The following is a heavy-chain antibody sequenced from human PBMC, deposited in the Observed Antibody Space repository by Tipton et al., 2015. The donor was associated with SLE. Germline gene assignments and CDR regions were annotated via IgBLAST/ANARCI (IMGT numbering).Heavy chain of an antibody. V-gene: IGHV4-61*02. CDR1: GGSISSGSYY. CDR3: ASGGYGSGSHYLGGWFDP. CDR2: IYPSGST. D-gene: IGHD3-10*01. J-gene: IGHJ5*02. Sequence: TLSLTCTVSGGSISSGSYYWSWIRQPAGKGLECIGRIYPSGSTDYNPSLKSRVTISVDTSKNQFSLKLSSVTAADTAVYYCASGGYGSGSHYLGGWFDPWGRGTLVTVSS.